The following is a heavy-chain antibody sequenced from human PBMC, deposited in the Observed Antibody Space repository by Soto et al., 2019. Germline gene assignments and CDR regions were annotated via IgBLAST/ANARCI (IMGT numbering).Heavy chain of an antibody. V-gene: IGHV3-23*01. CDR3: AVHLGQNYYTMDV. J-gene: IGHJ6*02. Sequence: RLSCAASGFTFSSFVMSWVRHIPGKGLNWVSGITGSGGRAYYADSVKGRFTISRDNSRNTLYLQLSRLGAEDTAMYHCAVHLGQNYYTMDVWGQGTTVTVSS. CDR1: GFTFSSFV. CDR2: ITGSGGRA.